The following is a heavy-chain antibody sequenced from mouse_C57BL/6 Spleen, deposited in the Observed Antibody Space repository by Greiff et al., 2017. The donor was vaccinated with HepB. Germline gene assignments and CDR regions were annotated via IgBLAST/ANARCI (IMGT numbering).Heavy chain of an antibody. CDR1: GYTFTSYW. CDR3: ARDGSSHIFDY. V-gene: IGHV1-59*01. D-gene: IGHD1-1*01. Sequence: VQLQQPGAELVRPGTSVKLSCKASGYTFTSYWMHWVKQRPGQGLEWIGVIDPSDSYTNYNQKFKGKATLTVDTSSSTAYMQLSSLTSEDSAVYYCARDGSSHIFDYWGQGTTLTVSS. J-gene: IGHJ2*01. CDR2: IDPSDSYT.